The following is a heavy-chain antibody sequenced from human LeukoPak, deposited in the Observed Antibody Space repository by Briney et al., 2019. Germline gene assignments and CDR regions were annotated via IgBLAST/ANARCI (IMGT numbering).Heavy chain of an antibody. CDR1: GGSVISSSYF. D-gene: IGHD3-10*01. Sequence: PSETLSLTCTVSGGSVISSSYFWGWIRQPPGKGLEWIGTIYFTGKTYYAPSLKSRLTISLDTSKNQFSLKLSSVTAADTAVYYCARVARGSSPTGPDYYYYMDVWGKGTTVTVSS. J-gene: IGHJ6*03. CDR2: IYFTGKT. CDR3: ARVARGSSPTGPDYYYYMDV. V-gene: IGHV4-39*07.